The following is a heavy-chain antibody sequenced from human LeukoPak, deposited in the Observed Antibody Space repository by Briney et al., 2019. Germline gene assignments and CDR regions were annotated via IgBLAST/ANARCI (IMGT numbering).Heavy chain of an antibody. CDR2: LNPNSGET. CDR3: ARGRNIEMTTMSGGSDY. V-gene: IGHV1-2*02. CDR1: GYTFTDYY. Sequence: ASVKISCKASGYTFTDYYMHWVRQAPGQGLEWMGWLNPNSGETNYAQKFQGRVSMTRDTSISTAYMDLSDLRSDDTAVYYCARGRNIEMTTMSGGSDYWGQGTLVTVSS. D-gene: IGHD5-24*01. J-gene: IGHJ4*02.